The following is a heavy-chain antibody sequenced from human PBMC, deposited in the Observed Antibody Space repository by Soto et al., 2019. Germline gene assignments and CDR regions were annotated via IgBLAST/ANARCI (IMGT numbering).Heavy chain of an antibody. V-gene: IGHV3-30-3*01. CDR1: GFTFSSYA. D-gene: IGHD4-17*01. J-gene: IGHJ6*02. CDR3: ARGPTFGDYPYYDYGMDV. CDR2: ISYDGSNK. Sequence: ESGGGVVQPGRSLRLSCAASGFTFSSYAMHWVRQAPGMGLEWVAVISYDGSNKYYADSVKGRFTISRDNSKNTLYVQMNSLRTEDTAVYFCARGPTFGDYPYYDYGMDVWGQGTTVTVSS.